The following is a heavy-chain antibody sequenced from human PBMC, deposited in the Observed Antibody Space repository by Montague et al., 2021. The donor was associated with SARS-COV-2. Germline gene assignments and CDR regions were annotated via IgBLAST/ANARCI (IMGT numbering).Heavy chain of an antibody. V-gene: IGHV6-1*01. CDR2: TYYRSKWYI. CDR3: VRYSGWFYFDF. D-gene: IGHD6-19*01. Sequence: RAISGDSVSSNSVAWSWHRQSPSRGLEWLGRTYYRSKWYIDYAPSVRGRLTVNPDASKNEFSLELNYVTPEDTAVYYCVRYSGWFYFDFWGQGTLVTVSS. J-gene: IGHJ4*02. CDR1: GDSVSSNSVA.